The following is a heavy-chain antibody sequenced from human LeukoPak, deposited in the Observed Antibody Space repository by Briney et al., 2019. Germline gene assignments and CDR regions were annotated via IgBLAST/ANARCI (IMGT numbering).Heavy chain of an antibody. D-gene: IGHD3-22*01. J-gene: IGHJ4*02. CDR1: GFTFSSYS. CDR3: ARAGDTSVYYFDY. V-gene: IGHV3-21*01. CDR2: ISSSSSYI. Sequence: PGGSLRLSCAASGFTFSSYSMNWVRQAPGKGLEWVSSISSSSSYIYYADSVKGRFTISRDNAKNSLYLQMNSLRAEDTAAYYCARAGDTSVYYFDYWGQGTLVAVSS.